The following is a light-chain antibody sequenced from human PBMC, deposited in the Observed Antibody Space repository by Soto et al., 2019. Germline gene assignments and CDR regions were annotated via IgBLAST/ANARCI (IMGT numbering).Light chain of an antibody. J-gene: IGLJ2*01. V-gene: IGLV2-14*01. CDR2: DVT. CDR1: GSDVGTYNY. Sequence: QSVLTQPASVSGSPGQSITISCTGTGSDVGTYNYVSWYQQHPGKAPKLMIYDVTNRPSGVSDRFSGSKSGNTASLTISGLQVEDEADYYCSSYTSSSTSVVFGGGTKLTVL. CDR3: SSYTSSSTSVV.